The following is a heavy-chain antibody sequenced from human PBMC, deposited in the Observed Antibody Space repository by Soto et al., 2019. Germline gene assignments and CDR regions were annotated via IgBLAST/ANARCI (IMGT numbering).Heavy chain of an antibody. J-gene: IGHJ4*02. V-gene: IGHV3-74*01. Sequence: PGGSLRLSCAASGFTFSMYWMHWVRQVPGKGPEWVSRINDDGSSTNYADSVKGRFTISRDNAKNTLYLQVNDLRAEDTAVYYCTRGHRSTSTGTGAFWGQGTLVTVSS. CDR1: GFTFSMYW. D-gene: IGHD1-1*01. CDR2: INDDGSST. CDR3: TRGHRSTSTGTGAF.